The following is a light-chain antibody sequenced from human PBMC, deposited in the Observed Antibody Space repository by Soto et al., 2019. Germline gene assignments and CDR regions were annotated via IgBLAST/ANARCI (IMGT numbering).Light chain of an antibody. CDR1: NIGSKS. CDR2: GDS. J-gene: IGLJ2*01. Sequence: SYELTQPPSVSVAPGQTARVPCGGNNIGSKSVYWYQQKPGQAPVLVVYGDSDRPSGIPERFSGSRSGSAATLTISRVEAGDEADYYCQVWDSSSDHRVVFGGGTKLTVL. CDR3: QVWDSSSDHRVV. V-gene: IGLV3-21*02.